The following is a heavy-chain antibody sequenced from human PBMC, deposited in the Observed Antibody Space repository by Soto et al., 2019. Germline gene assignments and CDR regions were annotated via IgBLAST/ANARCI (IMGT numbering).Heavy chain of an antibody. J-gene: IGHJ6*03. Sequence: QVQLVQSGAEVKKPGASVKVSCKASGYTFTSYGISWVRQAPGQGLEWMGWISAYNGNTNYAQKLQGRVTMTTDTSTSTAYMELRRLGSDDTAVYYCARVYCSGGSCYLGFGWYYYYMDVWGKGTTVTVSS. CDR3: ARVYCSGGSCYLGFGWYYYYMDV. CDR1: GYTFTSYG. D-gene: IGHD2-15*01. V-gene: IGHV1-18*01. CDR2: ISAYNGNT.